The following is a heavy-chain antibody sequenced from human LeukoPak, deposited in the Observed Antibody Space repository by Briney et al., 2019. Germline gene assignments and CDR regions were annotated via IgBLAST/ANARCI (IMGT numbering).Heavy chain of an antibody. D-gene: IGHD3-9*01. CDR1: GGSISDGTYY. Sequence: SETLSLTCTVSGGSISDGTYYWGWIRQPPGKGLEWIGEINHSGSTNYNPSLKSRVTISVDTSKNQFSLKLSSVTAADTAVYYCARPGTYYDILTGYYSGVWFDPWGQGTLVTVSS. CDR3: ARPGTYYDILTGYYSGVWFDP. J-gene: IGHJ5*02. V-gene: IGHV4-39*07. CDR2: INHSGST.